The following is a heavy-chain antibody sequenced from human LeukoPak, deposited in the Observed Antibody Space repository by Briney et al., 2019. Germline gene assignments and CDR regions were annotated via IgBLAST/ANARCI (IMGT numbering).Heavy chain of an antibody. Sequence: GGSLRLSCAASGFTFTTYWMSWVRQAPGKGLEWVANIKQDGTEKYYVDSVKGRFTISRDNAKNSLFLQMNSLRAEDTAVYYCARNRYFDLWGRGTLVTVSS. CDR2: IKQDGTEK. J-gene: IGHJ2*01. CDR3: ARNRYFDL. CDR1: GFTFTTYW. V-gene: IGHV3-7*01.